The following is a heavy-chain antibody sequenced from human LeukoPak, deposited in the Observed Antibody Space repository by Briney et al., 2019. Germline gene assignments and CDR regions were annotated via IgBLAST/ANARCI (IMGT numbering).Heavy chain of an antibody. CDR2: IYYSGST. D-gene: IGHD6-6*01. CDR1: GASINSGDYY. J-gene: IGHJ4*02. CDR3: ATTARHCSEF. Sequence: SETLSLTCTVSGASINSGDYYGSWIRQPPGKGLEWIGYIYYSGSTYYNVSLKSRVTISIDTSKNQFSLRLGSVTAADTAVYYCATTARHCSEFWGQGTLVTVSS. V-gene: IGHV4-30-4*08.